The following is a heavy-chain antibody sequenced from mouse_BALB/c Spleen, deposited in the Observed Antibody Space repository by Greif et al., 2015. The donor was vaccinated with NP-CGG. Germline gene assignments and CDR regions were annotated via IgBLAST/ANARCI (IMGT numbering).Heavy chain of an antibody. CDR3: ARHYDYGFAY. D-gene: IGHD2-4*01. V-gene: IGHV5-12-1*01. CDR2: ISSGGGST. CDR1: GFAFSSYD. Sequence: VVESGGGLVKPGGSLKLSCAASGFAFSSYDMSWVRQTPEKRLEWVAYISSGGGSTYYPDTVKGRFTISRDNAKNTLYLQMSSLKSEDTAMYYCARHYDYGFAYWGQGTLVTVSA. J-gene: IGHJ3*01.